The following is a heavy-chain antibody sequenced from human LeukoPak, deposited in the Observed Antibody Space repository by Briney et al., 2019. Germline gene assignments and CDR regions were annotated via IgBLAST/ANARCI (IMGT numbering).Heavy chain of an antibody. J-gene: IGHJ4*02. CDR2: IDYSGSS. D-gene: IGHD6-19*01. CDR1: GGSISSYY. V-gene: IGHV4-59*08. CDR3: ARHSSGWYGLDY. Sequence: SETLSLTCSVSGGSISSYYWSWIRQPPGKGLEWIGYIDYSGSSNYNPSLKSRVTISVDTSKNQFSLKVSSVTAADTAVYYCARHSSGWYGLDYWGQGTLVTVSS.